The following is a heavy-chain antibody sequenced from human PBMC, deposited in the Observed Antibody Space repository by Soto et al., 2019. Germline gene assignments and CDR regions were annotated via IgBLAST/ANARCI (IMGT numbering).Heavy chain of an antibody. CDR2: ISYDGSNK. CDR3: ARAPDGLHNYYYYGMDV. Sequence: QVQLVESGGGVVQPGRSLRLSCAASGFTFSSYAMHWVRQAPGKGLEWVAVISYDGSNKYYADSVKGRFTISRDNSKNTLYLQMNSLRAEDTAVYYCARAPDGLHNYYYYGMDVWGQGTTVTVSS. J-gene: IGHJ6*02. CDR1: GFTFSSYA. D-gene: IGHD5-12*01. V-gene: IGHV3-30-3*01.